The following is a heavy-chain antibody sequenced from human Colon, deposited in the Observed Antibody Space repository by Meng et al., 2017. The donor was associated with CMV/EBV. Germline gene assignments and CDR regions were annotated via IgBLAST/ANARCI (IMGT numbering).Heavy chain of an antibody. J-gene: IGHJ4*02. CDR1: GFIFGDHN. D-gene: IGHD2/OR15-2a*01. Sequence: GESLKISCATSGFIFGDHNINWVRQAPGKGLEWVSSISSSGTYIYCADSVKGRFTISRDNAKDSVDLLMTSLRAEDTAVYYCTRTFRYYFDFWGQGTLVTVSS. V-gene: IGHV3-21*01. CDR2: ISSSGTYI. CDR3: TRTFRYYFDF.